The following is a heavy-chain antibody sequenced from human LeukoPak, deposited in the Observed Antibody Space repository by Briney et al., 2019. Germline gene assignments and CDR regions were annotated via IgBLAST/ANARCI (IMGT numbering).Heavy chain of an antibody. CDR1: GGSISSYY. Sequence: PSETLSLTCTVSGGSISSYYWSWIRQPPGKGLEWIGYIYYSGSTNYNPSLKSRVTISVDTSKNQFSLKLSSVTAADTAVYYCARGGLYYDFWSGINQPGTNWFDPWGQGTLVTVSS. D-gene: IGHD3-3*01. J-gene: IGHJ5*02. CDR3: ARGGLYYDFWSGINQPGTNWFDP. V-gene: IGHV4-59*01. CDR2: IYYSGST.